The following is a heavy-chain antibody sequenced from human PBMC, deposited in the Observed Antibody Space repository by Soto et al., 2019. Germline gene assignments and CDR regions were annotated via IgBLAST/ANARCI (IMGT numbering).Heavy chain of an antibody. CDR2: IYYSGST. V-gene: IGHV4-31*03. CDR1: GGSISSGGYY. Sequence: PSETLSLTCTVSGGSISSGGYYWSWIRQHPGKGLEWIGYIYYSGSTYYNPSLKSRVTISVDTSKNQFSLKLSSVTAADTAVYYCARVVVVVTASAEYFQHWGQGTLVTVSS. D-gene: IGHD2-21*02. J-gene: IGHJ1*01. CDR3: ARVVVVVTASAEYFQH.